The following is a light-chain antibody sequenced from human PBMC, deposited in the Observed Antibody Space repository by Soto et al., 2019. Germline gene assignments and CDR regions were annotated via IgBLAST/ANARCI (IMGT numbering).Light chain of an antibody. CDR2: EVS. Sequence: QSALTQPPSASGSPGQSVTISCTGTSSDVGGYNYVSWYQRHPGKAPKLMIYEVSKRPSGVPDRFSGSKSRNTASLTVSGLQAEDEADYYCSSYAGSLYVFGTGTKVTVL. V-gene: IGLV2-8*01. CDR3: SSYAGSLYV. J-gene: IGLJ1*01. CDR1: SSDVGGYNY.